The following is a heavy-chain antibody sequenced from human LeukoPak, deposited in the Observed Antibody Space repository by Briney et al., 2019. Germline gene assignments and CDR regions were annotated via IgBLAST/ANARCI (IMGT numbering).Heavy chain of an antibody. D-gene: IGHD2-21*02. J-gene: IGHJ5*02. CDR3: ARDNSVRDTAWWFDP. V-gene: IGHV1-46*01. Sequence: GASVKVSCKASGYTFTSNYMHWVRQAPGQGLEWMGVINPSGGSTSYAQKFQGRVTLTRDMSTSTDYLELSSLRPEDTAVYYCARDNSVRDTAWWFDPWGQGTLVTVSS. CDR1: GYTFTSNY. CDR2: INPSGGST.